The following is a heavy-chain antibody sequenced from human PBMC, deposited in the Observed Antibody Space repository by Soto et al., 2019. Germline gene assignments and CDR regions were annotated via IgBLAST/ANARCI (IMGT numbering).Heavy chain of an antibody. CDR1: GFTFTSSA. J-gene: IGHJ6*02. D-gene: IGHD3-10*01. CDR2: IVVGSGNT. V-gene: IGHV1-58*01. Sequence: SVKVSCKASGFTFTSSAVQWVRQARGQRLEWIGWIVVGSGNTNYAQKFQERVTITRDMSTSTAYMELSSLRSEDTAVYYCAADLGLLLWFGELSGNYGMDVWG. CDR3: AADLGLLLWFGELSGNYGMDV.